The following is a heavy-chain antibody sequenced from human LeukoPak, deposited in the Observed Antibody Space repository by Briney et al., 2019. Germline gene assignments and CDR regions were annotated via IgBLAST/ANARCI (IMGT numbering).Heavy chain of an antibody. D-gene: IGHD2-2*01. V-gene: IGHV4-39*01. J-gene: IGHJ5*02. Sequence: SETLSLTCTVSGGSISSSSYYWGWIRQPPGKGLEWIGSIYYSGSTYYNPSLKSRVTISVDTSKNQFSLKLSSVTAADTAVYYCARLGPYQLLHLNWFDPWGQGTLVTVSS. CDR3: ARLGPYQLLHLNWFDP. CDR1: GGSISSSSYY. CDR2: IYYSGST.